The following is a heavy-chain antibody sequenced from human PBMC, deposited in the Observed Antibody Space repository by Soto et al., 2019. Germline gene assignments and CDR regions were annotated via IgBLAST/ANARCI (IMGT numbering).Heavy chain of an antibody. CDR1: GFTFSNAW. Sequence: GGSLRLSCAASGFTFSNAWMNWVRQAPGKGLERVGRIKSKTDGGTTDYAAPVKGRFTISRDDSKNTLYLQMNSLKTEDTAVYYCTTAQDCSGGSCYSWFWGQGTLVTVSS. CDR3: TTAQDCSGGSCYSWF. J-gene: IGHJ4*02. D-gene: IGHD2-15*01. CDR2: IKSKTDGGTT. V-gene: IGHV3-15*07.